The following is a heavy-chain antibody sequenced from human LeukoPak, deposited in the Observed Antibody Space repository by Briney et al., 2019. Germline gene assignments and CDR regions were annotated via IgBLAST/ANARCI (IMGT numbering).Heavy chain of an antibody. D-gene: IGHD3-22*01. J-gene: IGHJ4*02. Sequence: GGSLRLSCAASGFTFSSYDMHWVRQAPGKGLEWVAFVRYDGSDTYYADSVKGRFTISRDNSKNTLYVQMNSLRAEDTAVYYCARNPFALIVVVPYLDYWGQGTLVTVSS. CDR2: VRYDGSDT. CDR3: ARNPFALIVVVPYLDY. V-gene: IGHV3-30*02. CDR1: GFTFSSYD.